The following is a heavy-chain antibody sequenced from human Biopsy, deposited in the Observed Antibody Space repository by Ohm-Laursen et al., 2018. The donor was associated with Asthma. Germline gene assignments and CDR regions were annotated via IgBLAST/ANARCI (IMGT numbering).Heavy chain of an antibody. CDR3: ARAYGGSFFSGAFDI. CDR1: GFTVSTNG. J-gene: IGHJ3*02. D-gene: IGHD4-23*01. Sequence: GSLRLSCAASGFTVSTNGMSWVRQPPGKGLEWVSVIYSGGGTYYADSVQGQVTISRDNSKNTLSLQMNSLRAEDTAVYYCARAYGGSFFSGAFDIWGQGTMVTVSS. CDR2: IYSGGGT. V-gene: IGHV3-53*01.